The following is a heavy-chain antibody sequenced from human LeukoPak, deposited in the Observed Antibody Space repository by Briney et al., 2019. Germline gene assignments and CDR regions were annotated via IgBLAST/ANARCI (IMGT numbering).Heavy chain of an antibody. CDR2: RYFSGST. J-gene: IGHJ4*02. CDR3: AGVSYRRFDY. Sequence: PSETLSLTCTVSGGSISSYYWSWIRKPPRKGLGPIGYRYFSGSTNYNPSLKRRVTISGVTSKNPFALELSSVTAADTAVYYCAGVSYRRFDYWGQGTLVTVSS. D-gene: IGHD1-26*01. V-gene: IGHV4-59*08. CDR1: GGSISSYY.